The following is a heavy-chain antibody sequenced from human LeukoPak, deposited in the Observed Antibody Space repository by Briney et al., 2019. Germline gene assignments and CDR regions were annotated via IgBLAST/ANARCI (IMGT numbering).Heavy chain of an antibody. CDR2: ITSSGAAT. J-gene: IGHJ4*02. Sequence: GGSLRLSCAASGFTFSSYAMSWVRQAPGKGLEWVSSITSSGAATYYADSVKGRFTISRDNSDNTLYLQMNSLRAEDTAVYYCARDLYSSGWYVDYWGQGTLVTVSS. CDR3: ARDLYSSGWYVDY. V-gene: IGHV3-23*01. CDR1: GFTFSSYA. D-gene: IGHD6-19*01.